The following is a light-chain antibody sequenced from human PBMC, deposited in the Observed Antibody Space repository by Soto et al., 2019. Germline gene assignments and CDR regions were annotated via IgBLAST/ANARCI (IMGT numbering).Light chain of an antibody. V-gene: IGLV2-8*01. J-gene: IGLJ2*01. CDR2: EFN. CDR3: SAYAGSNDFVV. CDR1: SSDVGNYNY. Sequence: QAVVTQPPSASGSPGQSVTISCTGTSSDVGNYNYVSWYQQHPGKAPKLVIYEFNKRPSGVPDRFSGSKSGNTASLTVSGLQAEDEADYFCSAYAGSNDFVVFGGGTKVTVL.